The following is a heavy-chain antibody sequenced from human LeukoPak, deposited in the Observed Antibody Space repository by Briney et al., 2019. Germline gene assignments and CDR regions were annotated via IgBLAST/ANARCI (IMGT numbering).Heavy chain of an antibody. CDR2: INPNSGGT. CDR1: GYTFTGYY. CDR3: ARDRYYDSSGYSDFDY. Sequence: ASVKVSCKASGYTFTGYYMHWVRQAPGQGLEWMGWINPNSGGTSYAQKFQGRVTMTRDTSISTAYMELSRLRSGDTAVYYCARDRYYDSSGYSDFDYWGQGTLVTVSS. J-gene: IGHJ4*02. D-gene: IGHD3-22*01. V-gene: IGHV1-2*02.